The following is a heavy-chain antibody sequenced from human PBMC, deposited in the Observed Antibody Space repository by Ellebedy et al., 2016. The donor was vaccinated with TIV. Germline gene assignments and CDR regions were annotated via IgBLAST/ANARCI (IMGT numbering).Heavy chain of an antibody. V-gene: IGHV4-34*01. CDR2: INHSGST. CDR3: ARRVTTTIRANWYFDL. J-gene: IGHJ2*01. Sequence: SETLSLTCAVYGGSFSDYYWSWIRQPPGKGLEWIGEINHSGSTNYNPSIKSRVTISVDTSKNQFSLKLISVTAADTAVFYCARRVTTTIRANWYFDLWGRGTLVTVSS. D-gene: IGHD4-17*01. CDR1: GGSFSDYY.